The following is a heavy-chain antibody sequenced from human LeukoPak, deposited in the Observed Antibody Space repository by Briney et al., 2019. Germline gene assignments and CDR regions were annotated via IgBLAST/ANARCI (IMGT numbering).Heavy chain of an antibody. D-gene: IGHD3-22*01. CDR1: GASISSHY. CDR3: AGGSGYYSPDY. Sequence: SETLSLTCTVSGASISSHYWSWIRQPPGKGLEWIGSIYHSGSTYYNPSLKSRVTISVDTSKNQFSLKLSSVTAADTAVYYCAGGSGYYSPDYWGQGTLVTVSS. J-gene: IGHJ4*02. CDR2: IYHSGST. V-gene: IGHV4-59*04.